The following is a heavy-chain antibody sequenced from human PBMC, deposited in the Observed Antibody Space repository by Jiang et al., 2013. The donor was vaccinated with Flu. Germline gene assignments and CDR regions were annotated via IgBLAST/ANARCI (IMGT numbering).Heavy chain of an antibody. J-gene: IGHJ4*01. CDR1: GFAVSTYW. D-gene: IGHD4-17*01. Sequence: VQLVESGGGLVQPGGSLSLSCGASGFAVSTYWMSWVRQAPGKGLEWVANINQDGSENHYVDSVKGRFTISKDNAKNSLYLQMNSLRAEDTALYYCARGPSDYGDRHSDY. V-gene: IGHV3-7*04. CDR2: INQDGSEN. CDR3: ARGPSDYGDRHSDY.